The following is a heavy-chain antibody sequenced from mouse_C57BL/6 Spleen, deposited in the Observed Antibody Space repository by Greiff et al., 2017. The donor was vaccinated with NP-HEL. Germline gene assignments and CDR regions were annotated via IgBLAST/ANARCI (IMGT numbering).Heavy chain of an antibody. J-gene: IGHJ3*01. CDR3: ARDEDLGGMGFAD. Sequence: VQLQESGAELVKPGASVKLSCKASGYTFTDYTIHWVKQRSGQGLEWIGGFYPGSGSIKYNEKFKDKATLTADKSSSTVYMERSRLTSDDSAVYFCARDEDLGGMGFADWGQGTLVTVSA. V-gene: IGHV1-62-2*01. CDR2: FYPGSGSI. CDR1: GYTFTDYT. D-gene: IGHD1-1*02.